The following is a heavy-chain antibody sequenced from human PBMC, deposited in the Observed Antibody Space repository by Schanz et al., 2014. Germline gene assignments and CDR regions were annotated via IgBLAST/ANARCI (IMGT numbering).Heavy chain of an antibody. CDR3: VRDKKGFVAVAGRAPFDY. J-gene: IGHJ4*02. Sequence: EVQLLESGGGLVQPGGSLRLSCAASGFSFRKSAMSWVRQAPGKGLEWVSSISSSSMYIYQADSMRGRFTISRDNAKNSLYLQVNNLSAEDTAVYYCVRDKKGFVAVAGRAPFDYWGQGTLVTVSS. V-gene: IGHV3-21*02. CDR2: ISSSSMYI. D-gene: IGHD6-19*01. CDR1: GFSFRKSA.